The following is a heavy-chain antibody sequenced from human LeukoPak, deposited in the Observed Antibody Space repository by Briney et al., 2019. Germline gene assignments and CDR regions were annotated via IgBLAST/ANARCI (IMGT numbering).Heavy chain of an antibody. V-gene: IGHV4-38-2*02. CDR2: IYHSGST. CDR3: ARASRGSGSYFFDY. Sequence: SETLSLTCTVSGYSISSGHYWGWIRQPPGKGLEWIGSIYHSGSTYYNPSLKSRVTISVDTSKNQFSLKLSSVTAADTAVYYCARASRGSGSYFFDYWGQGTLVTVSS. CDR1: GYSISSGHY. D-gene: IGHD3-10*01. J-gene: IGHJ4*02.